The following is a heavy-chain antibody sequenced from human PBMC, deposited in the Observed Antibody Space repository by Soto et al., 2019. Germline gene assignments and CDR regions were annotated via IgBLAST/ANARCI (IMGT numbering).Heavy chain of an antibody. Sequence: QVQLVQSGAEVKKPGASVKVSRKASGYTFTSYGISWVRQAPGQGLEWMGWISAYNGNTNYAQKLQGRVTMTTDTSTSTAYMELRSLRSDDTAVYYCARSFGVRLGELSPLEVDYWGQGTLVTVSS. V-gene: IGHV1-18*04. D-gene: IGHD3-16*02. CDR2: ISAYNGNT. CDR1: GYTFTSYG. J-gene: IGHJ4*02. CDR3: ARSFGVRLGELSPLEVDY.